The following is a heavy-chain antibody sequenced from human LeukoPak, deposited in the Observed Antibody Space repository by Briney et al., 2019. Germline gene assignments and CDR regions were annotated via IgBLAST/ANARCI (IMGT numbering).Heavy chain of an antibody. D-gene: IGHD6-13*01. J-gene: IGHJ2*01. Sequence: PSETLSLTCAVYGGSFSGYYWSWSRQPPGKGVEGIGSIYYSGSTYYNPSLKSRAAISVDTSKNQFSLKLSSVTAADTAVYYCARQTGYSSSWYTGPYWYFDLWGRGTLVTVSS. CDR2: IYYSGST. CDR3: ARQTGYSSSWYTGPYWYFDL. CDR1: GGSFSGYY. V-gene: IGHV4-34*01.